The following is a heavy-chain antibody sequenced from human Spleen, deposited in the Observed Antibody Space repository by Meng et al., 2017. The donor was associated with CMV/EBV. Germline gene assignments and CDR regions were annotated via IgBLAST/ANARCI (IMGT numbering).Heavy chain of an antibody. J-gene: IGHJ5*02. Sequence: SCQASGSPFSAYSMHWVRQAPGQGLEWMGWAVPKSGVTNYARRFQGRVTMTLDMSTSTAYMELSSLRSDDTAVYYCARGFSLSPFDPWGQGTLVTVSS. CDR3: ARGFSLSPFDP. CDR1: GSPFSAYS. CDR2: AVPKSGVT. D-gene: IGHD3-16*02. V-gene: IGHV1-2*02.